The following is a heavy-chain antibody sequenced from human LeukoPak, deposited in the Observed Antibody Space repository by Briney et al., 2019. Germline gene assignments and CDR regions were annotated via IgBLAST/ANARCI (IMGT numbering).Heavy chain of an antibody. J-gene: IGHJ4*02. Sequence: GGSLRLSCAASGFTFSSYWMHWVRQAPGKGLVWVSRINSDGSSTSYADSVTGRFTISRDNAKHTLYLQMNSLRAEDTAVYYCATGYCSSTSCYRPSDYWGQGTLVTVSS. CDR1: GFTFSSYW. D-gene: IGHD2-2*02. V-gene: IGHV3-74*01. CDR3: ATGYCSSTSCYRPSDY. CDR2: INSDGSST.